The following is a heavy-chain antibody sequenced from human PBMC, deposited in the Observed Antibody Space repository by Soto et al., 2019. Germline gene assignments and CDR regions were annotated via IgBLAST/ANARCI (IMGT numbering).Heavy chain of an antibody. V-gene: IGHV4-31*03. CDR1: GGSISSGGYY. CDR2: IYYSGST. CDR3: ASSRDGPRAYFSDY. Sequence: QVQLQESGPGLVKPSQTLSLTCTVSGGSISSGGYYWSWIRQHPGKGLEWIGYIYYSGSTSYNPSLKSRVTISLDTSKNQFSLRLSSVTAADTAVYFCASSRDGPRAYFSDYWGQGTLVTVSS. J-gene: IGHJ4*02.